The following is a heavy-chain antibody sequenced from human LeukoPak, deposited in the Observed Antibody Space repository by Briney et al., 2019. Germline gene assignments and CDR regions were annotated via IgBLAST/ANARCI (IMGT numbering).Heavy chain of an antibody. CDR1: GFTFSSYG. V-gene: IGHV3-30*02. J-gene: IGHJ4*02. D-gene: IGHD3-22*01. CDR3: AKDGYDSSGYYYG. CDR2: IRYDGSNK. Sequence: GGSLRLSCAASGFTFSSYGMHWVRQAPGKGLEWVAFIRYDGSNKYYADSVKGRFTISRDNSKNTLYLQMNSLRAEDTAVYYCAKDGYDSSGYYYGWGQGTLVTVSS.